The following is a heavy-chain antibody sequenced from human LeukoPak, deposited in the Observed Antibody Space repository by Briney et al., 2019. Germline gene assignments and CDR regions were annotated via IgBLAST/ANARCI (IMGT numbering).Heavy chain of an antibody. J-gene: IGHJ4*02. D-gene: IGHD6-19*01. CDR2: IYPGDSDT. CDR3: ASQMYSSGLAYFDY. CDR1: GYSFTSYW. V-gene: IGHV5-51*01. Sequence: KPGESLKISCKCSGYSFTSYWIGWVRQTPGKGLEWMGIIYPGDSDTRYSPSFQSQVTISADKSISTAYLQGSSLKASDTAMYYCASQMYSSGLAYFDYWGQGTLVTVSS.